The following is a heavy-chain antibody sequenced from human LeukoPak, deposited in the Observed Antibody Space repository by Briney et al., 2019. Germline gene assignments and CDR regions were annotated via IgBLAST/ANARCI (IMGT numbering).Heavy chain of an antibody. CDR2: TYYRSKWYN. Sequence: SQTLSLTCAISGDSVSSNSAAWNWIRRSPSRGLEWLGRTYYRSKWYNDYAISVKSRITINPDTSKNQFSLQLNSVTPEDTAVYYCARRSGTVAGNYFDYWGQGTLVTVSS. D-gene: IGHD6-19*01. CDR1: GDSVSSNSAA. V-gene: IGHV6-1*01. J-gene: IGHJ4*02. CDR3: ARRSGTVAGNYFDY.